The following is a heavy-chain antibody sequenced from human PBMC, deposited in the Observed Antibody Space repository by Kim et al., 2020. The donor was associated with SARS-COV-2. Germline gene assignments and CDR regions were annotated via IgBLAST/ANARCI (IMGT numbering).Heavy chain of an antibody. Sequence: YAPTRKSRVTLSVDRSKNQFYLKLRSVAAADTAVYYCARGGSGVEAPFDYWGQGTLVTVSS. V-gene: IGHV4-30-2*01. D-gene: IGHD2-15*01. CDR3: ARGGSGVEAPFDY. J-gene: IGHJ4*02.